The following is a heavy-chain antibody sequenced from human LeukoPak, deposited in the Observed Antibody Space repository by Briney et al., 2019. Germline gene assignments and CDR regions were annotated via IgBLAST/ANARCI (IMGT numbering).Heavy chain of an antibody. J-gene: IGHJ5*02. V-gene: IGHV4-39*01. CDR3: ARGLVTIFGVVIRGLMFDP. Sequence: SETLSLTCTVSGGSISSSSYYWGWIRQPPGKGLEWIGSIYYSGSTYYNPSLKSRVTISVDTSKNQFSLKLSSVTAADTAVYYCARGLVTIFGVVIRGLMFDPWGQGTLVTVSS. CDR2: IYYSGST. D-gene: IGHD3-3*01. CDR1: GGSISSSSYY.